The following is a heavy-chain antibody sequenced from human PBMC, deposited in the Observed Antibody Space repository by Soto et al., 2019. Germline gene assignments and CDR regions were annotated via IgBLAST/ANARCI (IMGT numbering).Heavy chain of an antibody. V-gene: IGHV4-59*01. CDR2: IYYSGST. D-gene: IGHD3-16*01. CDR1: DGSISSYY. CDR3: ARGLWVNWFDP. J-gene: IGHJ5*02. Sequence: PFETQSLPCTVFDGSISSYYWSWIRQPPGKGLEWIGYIYYSGSTNYNPSLKSRVTISVDTSKNQFSLKLSSVTAADTAVYYCARGLWVNWFDPWGQGTLVTAPQ.